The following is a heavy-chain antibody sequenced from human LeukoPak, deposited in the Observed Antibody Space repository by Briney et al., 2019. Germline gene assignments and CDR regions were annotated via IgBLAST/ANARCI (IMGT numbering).Heavy chain of an antibody. CDR2: VHYSGST. D-gene: IGHD3-10*01. V-gene: IGHV4-39*01. CDR1: GGSISSSSYF. Sequence: SETLSLTCSVSGGSISSSSYFWGWIRQPPGKGLEWIASVHYSGSTYYNPSLKSRVTISVDTSKNQFSLKLSAVTAADTAVYFCASVRRGFGESSKYYSYYYMDVWGNGTTVTISS. J-gene: IGHJ6*03. CDR3: ASVRRGFGESSKYYSYYYMDV.